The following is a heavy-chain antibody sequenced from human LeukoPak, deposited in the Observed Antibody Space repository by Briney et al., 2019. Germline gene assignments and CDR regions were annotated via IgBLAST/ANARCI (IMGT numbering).Heavy chain of an antibody. CDR1: GFTFSSYS. CDR3: ARIAYCGGDCYRDWENYFDC. D-gene: IGHD2-21*02. Sequence: KPGGSLRLSCAASGFTFSSYSMNWVRQAPGKGLEWVSSISSSSSYIYYADSVKGRFTISRDNAKNSLYLQMNSLRAEDTAVYYCARIAYCGGDCYRDWENYFDCWGQGTLVTVSS. J-gene: IGHJ4*02. V-gene: IGHV3-21*01. CDR2: ISSSSSYI.